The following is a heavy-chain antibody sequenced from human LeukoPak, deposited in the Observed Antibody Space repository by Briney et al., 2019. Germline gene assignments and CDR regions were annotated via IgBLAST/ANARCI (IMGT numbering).Heavy chain of an antibody. D-gene: IGHD5-12*01. CDR3: GGSSGYDFMVDP. Sequence: GGSLRLSCAAAGFTFSSYGMHWVRQAPGKGLEGVAFIRYDGSNKYYADSVKGRFTISRDNSKNTLYLQMNSLRAEDTAVYYCGGSSGYDFMVDPWGQGTLVTVSS. V-gene: IGHV3-30*02. CDR1: GFTFSSYG. CDR2: IRYDGSNK. J-gene: IGHJ5*02.